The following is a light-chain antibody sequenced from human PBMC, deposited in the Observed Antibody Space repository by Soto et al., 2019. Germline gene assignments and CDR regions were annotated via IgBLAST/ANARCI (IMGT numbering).Light chain of an antibody. CDR2: DAA. J-gene: IGKJ3*01. CDR1: QNINTY. CDR3: QQTSSAPFT. Sequence: DIQMTQSPYSLSAAVGDRVTIACRASQNINTYLNWYQQKPGKAPKLLIFDAASLQSGVPSRFSGDGSRTDFTLTITSLQPEDFATDYCQQTSSAPFTFGPGTKLDIK. V-gene: IGKV1-39*01.